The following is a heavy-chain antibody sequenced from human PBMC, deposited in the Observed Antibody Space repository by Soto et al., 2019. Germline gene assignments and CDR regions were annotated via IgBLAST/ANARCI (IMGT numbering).Heavy chain of an antibody. Sequence: QVQLQQWGAGLLKPSETLSLTCAVYGGSFSGYYWSWIRQPPGKGLEWIGEINHSGSTNYNPSLKSLVTVSVDTSNNQFSRKLSSVTAADTAVYYCARGGYYDSSGYYPFDYLGQGTLVTVSS. D-gene: IGHD3-22*01. CDR2: INHSGST. CDR1: GGSFSGYY. CDR3: ARGGYYDSSGYYPFDY. V-gene: IGHV4-34*01. J-gene: IGHJ4*02.